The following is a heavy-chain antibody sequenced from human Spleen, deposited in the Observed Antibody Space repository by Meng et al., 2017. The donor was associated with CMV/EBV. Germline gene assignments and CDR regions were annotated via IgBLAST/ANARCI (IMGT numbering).Heavy chain of an antibody. Sequence: SETLFLTCTVSGGSISNHYWNWIRQPPGKGLEWIGYISYTGSTKYNPSLKSRVTISVDTSKNQFSLRLSPLTAADTAVYYCARDVTPDYWGQGTLVTVSS. CDR3: ARDVTPDY. CDR2: ISYTGST. D-gene: IGHD5-18*01. CDR1: GGSISNHY. V-gene: IGHV4-59*11. J-gene: IGHJ4*02.